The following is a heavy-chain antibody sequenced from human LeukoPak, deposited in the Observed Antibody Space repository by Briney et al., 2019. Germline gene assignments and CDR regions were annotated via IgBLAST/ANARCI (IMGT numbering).Heavy chain of an antibody. CDR3: ARLQGATAMVASDI. J-gene: IGHJ3*02. CDR1: GYSISSGYY. V-gene: IGHV4-38-2*01. CDR2: IYHSGST. Sequence: SETLSLTCAVSGYSISSGYYWGWIRQPPGKGLEWIGSIYHSGSTFYNPSLKSRVTISADTSKNQFSLTLSSVTAADTAVYYCARLQGATAMVASDIWGQGTMVTVSS. D-gene: IGHD2-2*01.